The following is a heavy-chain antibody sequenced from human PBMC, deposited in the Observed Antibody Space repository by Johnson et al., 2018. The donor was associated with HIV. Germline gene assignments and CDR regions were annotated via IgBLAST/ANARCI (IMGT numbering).Heavy chain of an antibody. CDR1: GFTVSSNY. Sequence: VQLVESGGGVVQPGGSLRLSCAASGFTVSSNYMSWVRQAPGKGLEWVSVIFSGGSTHYADSVKGRFTISRDNSKNTLYLQMNSLRAEDTAVYYCARACRDGYTCDAYDIWGQGTMVTVSS. CDR2: IFSGGST. D-gene: IGHD5-24*01. V-gene: IGHV3-66*01. J-gene: IGHJ3*02. CDR3: ARACRDGYTCDAYDI.